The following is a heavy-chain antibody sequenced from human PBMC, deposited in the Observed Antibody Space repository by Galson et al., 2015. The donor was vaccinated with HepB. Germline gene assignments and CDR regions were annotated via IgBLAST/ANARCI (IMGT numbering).Heavy chain of an antibody. J-gene: IGHJ4*02. V-gene: IGHV3-30*18. Sequence: SLRLSCAASGFTFSSYGMHWVRQAPGKGLEWVAVISYDGSNKYYADSVKGRFTISRDNSKNTLYLQMNSLRAEDSAVYFCAKLVGFNYYDSSGYYPFDYWGQGTLVTVSS. CDR3: AKLVGFNYYDSSGYYPFDY. CDR1: GFTFSSYG. D-gene: IGHD3-22*01. CDR2: ISYDGSNK.